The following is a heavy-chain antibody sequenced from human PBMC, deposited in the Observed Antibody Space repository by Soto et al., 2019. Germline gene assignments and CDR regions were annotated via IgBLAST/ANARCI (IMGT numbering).Heavy chain of an antibody. V-gene: IGHV4-39*01. D-gene: IGHD1-1*01. Sequence: SETLSLTCTVSGGSINSGTYHWDWIRQPPGKGPEWIGSIYYNGNTYYNPSLKSRVTISVDTSKNQFSLNLNSVTAADTALYYCAKTADNWFDPWGQGTLVTVSS. CDR2: IYYNGNT. CDR3: AKTADNWFDP. J-gene: IGHJ5*02. CDR1: GGSINSGTYH.